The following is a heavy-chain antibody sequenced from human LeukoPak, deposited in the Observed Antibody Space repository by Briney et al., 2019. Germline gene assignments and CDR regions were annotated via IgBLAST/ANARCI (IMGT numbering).Heavy chain of an antibody. V-gene: IGHV3-23*01. D-gene: IGHD5-12*01. CDR3: AKGRYSGYYFDT. J-gene: IGHJ4*02. CDR1: GFIFNNYA. CDR2: ISGSGGST. Sequence: AGGSLRLSCAASGFIFNNYAMTWVRQAPGKGLEWVSDISGSGGSTYYADSVRGRFTISRDNSKNTLYLQMNSLRAEDTAIYYCAKGRYSGYYFDTWGQGTLVTVSS.